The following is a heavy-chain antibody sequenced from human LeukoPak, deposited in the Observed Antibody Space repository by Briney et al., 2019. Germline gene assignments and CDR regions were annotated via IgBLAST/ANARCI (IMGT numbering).Heavy chain of an antibody. D-gene: IGHD1-26*01. CDR1: GGSFSGYY. V-gene: IGHV4-34*01. J-gene: IGHJ6*02. CDR3: AAPYSGSYFSYYYYGMDV. Sequence: ASETLSLTCAVYGGSFSGYYWSWIRQPPGKGLEWIGEINHSGSTNYNPSLKSRVTISVDTSKNQFSLKLSSVTAADTAVYYCAAPYSGSYFSYYYYGMDVWGQGTTVTVSS. CDR2: INHSGST.